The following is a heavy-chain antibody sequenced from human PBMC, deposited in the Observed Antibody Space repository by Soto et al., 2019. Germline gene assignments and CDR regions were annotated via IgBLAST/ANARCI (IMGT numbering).Heavy chain of an antibody. CDR2: INPSGGTT. CDR3: ARLATVTPPYYFDY. D-gene: IGHD4-17*01. Sequence: ASVKVSCKASGYIFINYYMHWVRQAPGQGLEWMGVINPSGGTTSYAQKFQGRVTMTRDTSTSTVYMELSSLRSDDMAVYYCARLATVTPPYYFDYWGQGTLVTVSS. J-gene: IGHJ4*02. CDR1: GYIFINYY. V-gene: IGHV1-46*01.